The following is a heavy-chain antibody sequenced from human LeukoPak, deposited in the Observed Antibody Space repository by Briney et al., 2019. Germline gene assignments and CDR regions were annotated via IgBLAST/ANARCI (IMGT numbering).Heavy chain of an antibody. CDR2: ISGSGGST. V-gene: IGHV3-23*01. Sequence: GGSLRLSCAASGFTFSSYAMSWVRQAPGKGLEWVSAISGSGGSTYYADSVKGRFTISRDNSKNTLYLQMNSLRAEDTAVYYCAKDQLESGYSYPGYWGQGTLVTVSS. D-gene: IGHD5-18*01. CDR3: AKDQLESGYSYPGY. J-gene: IGHJ4*02. CDR1: GFTFSSYA.